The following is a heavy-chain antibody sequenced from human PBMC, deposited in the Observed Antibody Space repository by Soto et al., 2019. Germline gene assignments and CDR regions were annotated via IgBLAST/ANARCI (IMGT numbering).Heavy chain of an antibody. D-gene: IGHD1-26*01. V-gene: IGHV4-34*01. CDR1: GKSLSGYY. CDR2: INHSGNT. Sequence: SETLSLTCAVYGKSLSGYYWSWIRQPPGKVLEWIGEINHSGNTNYNPSLKSRVTISVDTSKNQLFLNLSPVTAADTAMYYCARHHVRGRTIAGAAEFWGQGTLVTVSS. J-gene: IGHJ4*02. CDR3: ARHHVRGRTIAGAAEF.